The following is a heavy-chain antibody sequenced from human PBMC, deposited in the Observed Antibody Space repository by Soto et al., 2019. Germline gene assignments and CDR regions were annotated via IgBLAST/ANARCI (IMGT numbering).Heavy chain of an antibody. J-gene: IGHJ6*01. D-gene: IGHD3-3*01. CDR3: AGDRYSYYVFWSGSLPYYYHGMEV. V-gene: IGHV3-7*01. Sequence: GGSLRLSCAASGFTFSSYWMSWVRQVPGKGLEWVANIKQDGSEKYYVDSVKGRFTISRDNAKNSLYLQMNSLRAEDTAVYYCAGDRYSYYVFWSGSLPYYYHGMEVWGQATAVSDFS. CDR2: IKQDGSEK. CDR1: GFTFSSYW.